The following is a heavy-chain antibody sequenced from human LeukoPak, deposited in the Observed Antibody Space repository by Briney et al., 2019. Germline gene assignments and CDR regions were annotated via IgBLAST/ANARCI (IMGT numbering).Heavy chain of an antibody. D-gene: IGHD6-19*01. J-gene: IGHJ4*02. CDR1: GSSISGYY. CDR2: IYTSGST. CDR3: ARVQYSSGWTFFDY. V-gene: IGHV4-4*07. Sequence: SETLSLTCTLSGSSISGYYWSWIRQPPVKGLEWIGRIYTSGSTNYNPSLKSRVTMSVDTSKNQFSLKLSSVTAADTAVYYCARVQYSSGWTFFDYWGQGTLVIVSS.